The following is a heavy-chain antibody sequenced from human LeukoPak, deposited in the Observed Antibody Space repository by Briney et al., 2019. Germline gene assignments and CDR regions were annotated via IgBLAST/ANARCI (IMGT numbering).Heavy chain of an antibody. Sequence: GGSLRLSCVASGFTFSDYAMSWVRQAPGKGLEWVSAITGSGGITYYADSVKGRFTISRDNSKNTLYLQMNSLRAEDTAVYYCAKWGDYDVLTGYYDPDYWGQGTLVTVSS. J-gene: IGHJ4*02. CDR1: GFTFSDYA. CDR2: ITGSGGIT. V-gene: IGHV3-23*01. D-gene: IGHD3-9*01. CDR3: AKWGDYDVLTGYYDPDY.